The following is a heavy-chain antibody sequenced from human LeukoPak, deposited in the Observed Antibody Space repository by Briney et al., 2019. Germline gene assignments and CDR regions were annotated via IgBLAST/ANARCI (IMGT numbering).Heavy chain of an antibody. D-gene: IGHD2-15*01. J-gene: IGHJ6*02. CDR3: ARGGCSGGSCYRSYYYYYGMDV. CDR1: GGSISSGGYY. V-gene: IGHV4-30-2*01. Sequence: PSQTLSLTCTVSGGSISSGGYYWSWIRQPPGKGLEWIGEINHSGSTNYNPSLKSRVTISVGTSKNQFSLKLSSVTAADTAVYYCARGGCSGGSCYRSYYYYYGMDVWGQGTTVTVSS. CDR2: INHSGST.